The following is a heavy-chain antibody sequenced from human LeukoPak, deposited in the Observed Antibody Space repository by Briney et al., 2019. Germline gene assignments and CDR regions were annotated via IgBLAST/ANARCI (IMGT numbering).Heavy chain of an antibody. D-gene: IGHD6-13*01. CDR1: SGSISSSSYY. J-gene: IGHJ4*02. Sequence: SETLSLTCTVSSGSISSSSYYWVWIRQSPGKGLEWIGSIYYSGTTYYSPSLESRVTISVDTSKDQFSLKLSSVTAADTAVYYCARQCNRSWYFDYWGQGTLVTVSS. CDR3: ARQCNRSWYFDY. CDR2: IYYSGTT. V-gene: IGHV4-39*01.